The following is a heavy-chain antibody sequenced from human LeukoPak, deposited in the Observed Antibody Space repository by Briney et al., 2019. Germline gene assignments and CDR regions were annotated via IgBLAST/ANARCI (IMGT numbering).Heavy chain of an antibody. CDR1: GFTFSSYW. J-gene: IGHJ4*01. CDR3: AGGPGFLIDC. V-gene: IGHV3-7*01. D-gene: IGHD3-3*01. CDR2: INQNGNEK. Sequence: GGSLRLSCAASGFTFSSYWMSWVRRAPGKGLEWIANINQNGNEKHYLDSMKGRLTISRDNANNLVFLQMNSLTIEDTAVYYCAGGPGFLIDCWGHGTLVTASS.